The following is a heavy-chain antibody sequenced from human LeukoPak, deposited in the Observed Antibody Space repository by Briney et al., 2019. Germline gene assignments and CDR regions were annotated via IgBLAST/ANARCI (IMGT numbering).Heavy chain of an antibody. CDR2: ISYDGSNK. D-gene: IGHD6-19*01. CDR1: GFTFSSYG. J-gene: IGHJ4*02. V-gene: IGHV3-30*18. CDR3: AKSSEEQWLVPFDY. Sequence: GGSLSLSCAASGFTFSSYGMHWVRQAPGKGLEWVAVISYDGSNKYYADSVKGRFTISRDNSKNTLYLQMSSLRAEDTAVYYCAKSSEEQWLVPFDYWGQGTLVTVSS.